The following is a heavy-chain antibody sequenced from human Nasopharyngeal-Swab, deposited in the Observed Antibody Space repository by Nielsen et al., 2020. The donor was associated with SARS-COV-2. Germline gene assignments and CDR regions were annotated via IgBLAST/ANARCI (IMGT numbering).Heavy chain of an antibody. CDR3: ARAPGVDYYYYMDV. CDR2: INPGTVNT. V-gene: IGHV1-3*01. J-gene: IGHJ6*03. CDR1: GYTFTNYG. Sequence: ASVQVSCKVSGYTFTNYGIHWVRQAPAQRLEGMGWINPGTVNTKYSQKFQGRVTISRDTSASTAYMELSSLRSEDTAVYYCARAPGVDYYYYMDVWGNGTTVTVSS.